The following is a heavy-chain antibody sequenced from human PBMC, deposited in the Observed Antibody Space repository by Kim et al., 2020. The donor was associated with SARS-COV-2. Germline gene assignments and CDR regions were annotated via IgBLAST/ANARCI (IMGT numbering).Heavy chain of an antibody. V-gene: IGHV3-30*18. J-gene: IGHJ4*02. CDR2: ISYDGSNK. Sequence: GGSLRLSCAASGFTFSSYGMHWVRQAPGKGLEWVAVISYDGSNKYYADSVKGRFTISRDNSKNTLYLQMNSLRAEDTAVYYCAKDASIAAAGNTFDYWGQGTLVTVSS. CDR3: AKDASIAAAGNTFDY. D-gene: IGHD6-13*01. CDR1: GFTFSSYG.